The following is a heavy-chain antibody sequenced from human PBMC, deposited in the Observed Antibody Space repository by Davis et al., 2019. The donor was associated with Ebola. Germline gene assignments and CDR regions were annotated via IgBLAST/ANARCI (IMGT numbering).Heavy chain of an antibody. J-gene: IGHJ6*02. CDR2: ISAYNGNT. CDR3: ARIEGRLRFLERLSDTHYYYYGMDV. CDR1: GYTFTSYG. D-gene: IGHD3-3*01. V-gene: IGHV1-18*01. Sequence: AASVKVSCKASGYTFTSYGISWVRQAPGQGLEWMGWISAYNGNTNYAQKLQGRVTMTTDTSTSTAYMELRSLRSDDTAVYYCARIEGRLRFLERLSDTHYYYYGMDVWGQGTTVTVSS.